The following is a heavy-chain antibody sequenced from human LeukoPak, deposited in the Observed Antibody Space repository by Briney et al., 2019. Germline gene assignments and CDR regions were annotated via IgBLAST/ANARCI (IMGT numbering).Heavy chain of an antibody. CDR2: IYYSGST. D-gene: IGHD6-19*01. J-gene: IGHJ1*01. CDR1: GGSISSYY. Sequence: KPSETLSLTCTVSGGSISSYYWSWIRQPPGKGLEWIGYIYYSGSTNYNPSLKSRVTISVDTSKNQFSLKLSSVTAADTAVYYCARRVAVAGWRAHRVFQHWGQGTLVTVSS. V-gene: IGHV4-59*12. CDR3: ARRVAVAGWRAHRVFQH.